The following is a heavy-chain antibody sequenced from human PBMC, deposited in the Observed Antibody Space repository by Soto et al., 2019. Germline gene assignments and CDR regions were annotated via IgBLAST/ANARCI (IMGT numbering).Heavy chain of an antibody. V-gene: IGHV3-23*01. Sequence: GGSLRLSCAASGFTFGTTDMSWVRQAPGEGLEWVSTIDGSGGITYYADSVKGRFTISRDNSRNTVYLQINSLRGDDTALYYCVKNSGWFNTWGQGALVTVSS. CDR1: GFTFGTTD. J-gene: IGHJ5*02. CDR3: VKNSGWFNT. CDR2: IDGSGGIT. D-gene: IGHD3-10*01.